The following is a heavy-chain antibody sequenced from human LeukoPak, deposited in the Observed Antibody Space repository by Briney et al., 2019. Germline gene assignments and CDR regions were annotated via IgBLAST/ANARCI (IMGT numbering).Heavy chain of an antibody. CDR1: GGSVSSSSYY. V-gene: IGHV4-39*07. CDR2: IYYSGST. Sequence: SETLSLTCTVSGGSVSSSSYYWGWIRQPPGKGLEWIGSIYYSGSTYYNPSLKSRVTISVDTSKNQFSLKLSSVTAADTAIYYCARGRAPENWGQGTLVTVSS. J-gene: IGHJ4*02. CDR3: ARGRAPEN.